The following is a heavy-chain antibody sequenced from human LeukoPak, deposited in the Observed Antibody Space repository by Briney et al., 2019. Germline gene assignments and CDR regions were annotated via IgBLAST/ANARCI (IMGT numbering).Heavy chain of an antibody. CDR2: ISAYDGNT. Sequence: ASVKVSCKASGYTFTSYGISWVRQAPGQGLEWMGGISAYDGNTNYAQKLQGRVTMTTDTSTSTAYMELRSLRSDDTAVYYCARAGYYDSSGYYYYYGMDVWGQGTTVTVSS. D-gene: IGHD3-22*01. CDR3: ARAGYYDSSGYYYYYGMDV. J-gene: IGHJ6*02. CDR1: GYTFTSYG. V-gene: IGHV1-18*01.